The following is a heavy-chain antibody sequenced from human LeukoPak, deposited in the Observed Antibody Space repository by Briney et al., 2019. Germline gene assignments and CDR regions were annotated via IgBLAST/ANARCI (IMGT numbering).Heavy chain of an antibody. CDR2: INHSGST. Sequence: SETLSLTCAVYGVSFSGYYWSWIRQPPGKGLGWIGEINHSGSTNYNPSLKSRVTISVDTSKNQFSLKLSSVTAADTAVYYCARARYSSGWFPLGYWGQGTLVTVSS. V-gene: IGHV4-34*01. CDR1: GVSFSGYY. CDR3: ARARYSSGWFPLGY. D-gene: IGHD6-19*01. J-gene: IGHJ4*02.